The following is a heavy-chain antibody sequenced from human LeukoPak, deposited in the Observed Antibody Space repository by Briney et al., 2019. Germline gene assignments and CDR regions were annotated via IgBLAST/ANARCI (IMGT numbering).Heavy chain of an antibody. D-gene: IGHD2-15*01. J-gene: IGHJ6*03. V-gene: IGHV1-2*02. CDR1: GYTFTGYY. CDR3: ARDGGRDLYYYMDV. Sequence: ASVKVSCKASGYTFTGYYMHWVRQAPGQGLEWMGWINPNSGGTNYAQKFQGRVTMTRDTSISTAYMEVSRLRSDDRAVYYCARDGGRDLYYYMDVWGKGTTVTVSS. CDR2: INPNSGGT.